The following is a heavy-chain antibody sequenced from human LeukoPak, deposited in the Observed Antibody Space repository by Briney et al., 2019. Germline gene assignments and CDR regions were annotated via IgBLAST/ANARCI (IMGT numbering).Heavy chain of an antibody. D-gene: IGHD2-21*01. J-gene: IGHJ5*02. CDR3: ARESGENWFDP. V-gene: IGHV4-30-2*01. CDR2: IYHSGGT. CDR1: GGSIRSDF. Sequence: SETLSLTCTVSGGSIRSDFWSWIRQPPGKGLEWIGYIYHSGGTYYNPSLKSQVTISIDRSKKQFSLKLHSVTAADTAVYYCARESGENWFDPWGQGTLVTVSS.